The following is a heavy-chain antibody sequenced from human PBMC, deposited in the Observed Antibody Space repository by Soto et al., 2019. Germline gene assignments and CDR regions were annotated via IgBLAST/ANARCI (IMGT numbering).Heavy chain of an antibody. CDR2: ISGSGGST. J-gene: IGHJ4*02. CDR1: GFTFSSYA. D-gene: IGHD3-10*01. V-gene: IGHV3-23*01. Sequence: GGSLRLSXAASGFTFSSYAMGWVRQAPGKGLEWVSAISGSGGSTYYTNSVKGRFTISRDNSKNTLYLQMNSLRAEDTAVYYCAKDREAPLFLLDYWGQGTLVTVSS. CDR3: AKDREAPLFLLDY.